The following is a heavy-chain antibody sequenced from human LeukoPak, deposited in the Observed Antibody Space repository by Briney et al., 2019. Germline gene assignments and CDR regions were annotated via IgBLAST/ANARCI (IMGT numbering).Heavy chain of an antibody. J-gene: IGHJ4*02. D-gene: IGHD2-2*01. CDR2: IRYDGSNK. CDR1: GFTFSSYG. V-gene: IGHV3-30*02. Sequence: GGSLRLSCAASGFTFSSYGMHWVRQAPGKGLEWVAFIRYDGSNKYYADSVKGRFTISRDNSKNTLYLQMNSLRAEDTAVYYCERGYCSSTSCPYPRRDFRDYWGQGTLVTVSS. CDR3: ERGYCSSTSCPYPRRDFRDY.